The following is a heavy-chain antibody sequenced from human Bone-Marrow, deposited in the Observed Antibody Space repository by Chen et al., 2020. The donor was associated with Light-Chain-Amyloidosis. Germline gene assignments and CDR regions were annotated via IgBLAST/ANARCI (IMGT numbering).Heavy chain of an antibody. Sequence: GGGVVQPGGSLRLSCAASGFTFSSYGMHWVRQAPGKGLEWVAFIRYDGSNKYYADSVKGRFTISRDNSKNTLYLQLNNLRAEDTAVYYCARVGDGSNRSEALEIWGQGTMVTVSS. D-gene: IGHD3-10*01. V-gene: IGHV3-30*02. CDR2: IRYDGSNK. CDR3: ARVGDGSNRSEALEI. J-gene: IGHJ3*02. CDR1: GFTFSSYG.